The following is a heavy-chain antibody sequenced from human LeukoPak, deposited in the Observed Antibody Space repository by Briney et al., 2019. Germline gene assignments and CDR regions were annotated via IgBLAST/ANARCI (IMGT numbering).Heavy chain of an antibody. CDR1: GFTFSSYA. Sequence: GGSLRLSCAASGFTFSSYAMSWVRQAPGKGPEWVSAISGSGGSTYYADSVKGRFTISRDNSKNTLYLQMNSLRAEDTAVFYCARDSTTIAGRPDLWGQGTLVTVSS. D-gene: IGHD6-6*01. V-gene: IGHV3-23*01. CDR2: ISGSGGST. CDR3: ARDSTTIAGRPDL. J-gene: IGHJ5*02.